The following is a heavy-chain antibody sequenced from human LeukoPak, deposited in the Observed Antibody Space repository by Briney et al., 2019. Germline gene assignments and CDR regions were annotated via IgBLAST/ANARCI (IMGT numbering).Heavy chain of an antibody. CDR1: GFTFDDYA. J-gene: IGHJ3*02. CDR3: AKFFSGTVLDAFDI. V-gene: IGHV3-9*01. CDR2: ISWNSGSI. Sequence: GRSLRLSCAASGFTFDDYAMHWVRQAPGKGLEWVSSISWNSGSIGYADSVKGRFTISRDNAKNSLYLQMNRLRAEDTALYYCAKFFSGTVLDAFDIWGQGTMVTVSS. D-gene: IGHD3-10*01.